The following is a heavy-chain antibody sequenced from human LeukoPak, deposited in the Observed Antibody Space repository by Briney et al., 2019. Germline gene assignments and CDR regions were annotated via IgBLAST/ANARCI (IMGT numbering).Heavy chain of an antibody. CDR2: ISYDGSNK. CDR1: GFTFSSYA. D-gene: IGHD3-10*01. Sequence: GGSLRLSCAASGFTFSSYAMHWVRQAPGKGLEWVAVISYDGSNKYYADFVKGRFTISRDNSKNTLYLQMNSLRAEDTAVYYCARDSYYGSGTGTYYYYYYMDVWGNGTTVTVSS. CDR3: ARDSYYGSGTGTYYYYYYMDV. J-gene: IGHJ6*03. V-gene: IGHV3-30*04.